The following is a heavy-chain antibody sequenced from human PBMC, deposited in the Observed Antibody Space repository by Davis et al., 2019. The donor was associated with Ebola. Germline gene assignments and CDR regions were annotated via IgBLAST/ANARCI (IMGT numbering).Heavy chain of an antibody. CDR1: GGSISSSNW. CDR2: IYYSGST. Sequence: SETLSLTCAVSGGSISSSNWWSWVRQPPGKGLEWIGSIYYSGSTYYNPSLKSRVTISVDTSKNQFSLKLSSVTAADTAVYYCARSGYNYNWFDPWGQGTLVTVSS. J-gene: IGHJ5*02. CDR3: ARSGYNYNWFDP. D-gene: IGHD1-20*01. V-gene: IGHV4-39*01.